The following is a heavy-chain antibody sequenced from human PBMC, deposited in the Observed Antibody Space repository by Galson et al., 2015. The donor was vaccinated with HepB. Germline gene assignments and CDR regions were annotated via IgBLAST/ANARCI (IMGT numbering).Heavy chain of an antibody. D-gene: IGHD3-16*01. Sequence: QSGAEVKKPGESLKISCKGSGYTFSRDWIGWVRQMPGKGLEWMVIIYPGDSDTRYSPSFQGQVTISADTSISTAYLQWSSLKASDTALYYCARWGGSDWFDPWGQGTLVTVSS. CDR2: IYPGDSDT. CDR1: GYTFSRDW. CDR3: ARWGGSDWFDP. J-gene: IGHJ5*02. V-gene: IGHV5-51*01.